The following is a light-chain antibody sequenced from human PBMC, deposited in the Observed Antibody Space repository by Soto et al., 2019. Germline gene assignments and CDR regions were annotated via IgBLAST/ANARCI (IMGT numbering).Light chain of an antibody. Sequence: EIVLTQSPGTLSLSPGERATLSCRASQSVSSSYLAWYQQKPGQAPRLLISGGSSRATGIPDRFGGSGSGTDFTLTITRLEPEDFAVYYCQQYGSSPLTFGGGTKVEIK. V-gene: IGKV3-20*01. CDR3: QQYGSSPLT. CDR1: QSVSSSY. CDR2: GGS. J-gene: IGKJ4*01.